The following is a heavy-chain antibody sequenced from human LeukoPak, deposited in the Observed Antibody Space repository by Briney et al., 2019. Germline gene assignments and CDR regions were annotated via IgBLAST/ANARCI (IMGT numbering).Heavy chain of an antibody. D-gene: IGHD6-6*01. Sequence: ASVKVSCKASGYTFTSYGVSWVRQAPGQGLEWMGWISAYNGNTNYAQKLQGRVTMTTDTSTSTAYMELRSLRSDDTAVYYCARWSPSIAGGYFDYWGQGTLVTVSS. J-gene: IGHJ4*02. CDR2: ISAYNGNT. V-gene: IGHV1-18*01. CDR3: ARWSPSIAGGYFDY. CDR1: GYTFTSYG.